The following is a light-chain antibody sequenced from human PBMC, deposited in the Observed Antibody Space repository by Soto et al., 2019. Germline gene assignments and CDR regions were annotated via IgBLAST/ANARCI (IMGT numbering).Light chain of an antibody. CDR1: QGITCW. J-gene: IGKJ4*01. Sequence: DIQMTQSPSSVSASVGDRVTITCLASQGITCWLAWYQQKPGKAPKLLIYAASILESGVPSRFIGSGSGTDFTLTISSLQPEDFATNYCQQAKNFPLPFGRGTKVEIK. CDR2: AAS. CDR3: QQAKNFPLP. V-gene: IGKV1D-12*01.